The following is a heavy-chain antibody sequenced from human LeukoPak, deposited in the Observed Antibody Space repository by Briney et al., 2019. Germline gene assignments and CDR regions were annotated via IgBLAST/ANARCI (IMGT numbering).Heavy chain of an antibody. CDR1: DYSIRSGYY. J-gene: IGHJ3*02. Sequence: SETLFLTCDVSDYSIRSGYYWGWIRQPPGKGLEWIGSLYHSGSAYYTPSLKSRVAISLDTSNNELSLRLSSVTAADTAIYYCARQNIVVVVAATQGAFDIWGQGTLVTVSS. CDR3: ARQNIVVVVAATQGAFDI. CDR2: LYHSGSA. D-gene: IGHD2-15*01. V-gene: IGHV4-38-2*01.